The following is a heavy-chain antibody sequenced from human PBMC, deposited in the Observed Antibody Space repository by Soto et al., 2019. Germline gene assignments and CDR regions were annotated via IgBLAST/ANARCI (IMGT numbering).Heavy chain of an antibody. Sequence: ASVKVSCKASGYTFTSYYMHWVRQAPGQGLEWMGIINPSGGSTSYAQKFQGRVTMTRDTSTSTVYMELSSLKASDTAMYYCARPFFGVVSLDAFDIWGQGTMVTVSS. CDR3: ARPFFGVVSLDAFDI. CDR2: INPSGGST. J-gene: IGHJ3*02. D-gene: IGHD3-3*01. CDR1: GYTFTSYY. V-gene: IGHV1-46*01.